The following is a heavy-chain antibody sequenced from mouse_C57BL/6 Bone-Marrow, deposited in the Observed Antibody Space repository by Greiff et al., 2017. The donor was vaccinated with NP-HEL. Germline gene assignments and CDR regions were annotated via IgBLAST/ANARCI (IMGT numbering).Heavy chain of an antibody. D-gene: IGHD1-1*01. Sequence: EVKLVESGGGLVQPGGSMKLSCAASGFTFSDAWMDWVRQSPEKGLEWVAEIRNKANNHATYYAESVKGRFTISRDDSKSRVYLQMNSLRAEDTCIYYCTRQPLTTVVATRYFYVWLTGTTVTVSS. J-gene: IGHJ1*03. CDR2: IRNKANNHAT. V-gene: IGHV6-6*01. CDR3: TRQPLTTVVATRYFYV. CDR1: GFTFSDAW.